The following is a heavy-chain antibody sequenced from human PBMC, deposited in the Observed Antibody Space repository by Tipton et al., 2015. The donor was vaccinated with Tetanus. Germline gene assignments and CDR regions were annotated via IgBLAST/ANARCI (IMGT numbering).Heavy chain of an antibody. CDR3: ARIGWPQQNKPAFDL. CDR2: IHPSGST. V-gene: IGHV4-34*01. CDR1: GGSFSGYY. D-gene: IGHD6-19*01. Sequence: TLSLTCTIYGGSFSGYYCSWIRQPPGRGLEWIGEIHPSGSTNYNPSLRSRVTLSQDTSKSQFSLKLSSVTAADTAVYYCARIGWPQQNKPAFDLWGQGTMVTVSP. J-gene: IGHJ3*01.